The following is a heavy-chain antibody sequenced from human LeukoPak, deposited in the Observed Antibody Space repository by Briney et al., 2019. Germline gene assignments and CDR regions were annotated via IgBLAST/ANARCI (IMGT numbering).Heavy chain of an antibody. CDR2: INTNTGNP. V-gene: IGHV7-4-1*02. J-gene: IGHJ4*02. D-gene: IGHD2-21*02. CDR1: GYTFTSYA. CDR3: ARQAYCGGDCSANFDY. Sequence: ASVKVSCKASGYTFTSYAMNWVRQAPGQGLEWMGWINTNTGNPTYAQGFTGRFVFSLDTSVSTAYLQISSLKAEDTAVYYCARQAYCGGDCSANFDYWGQGTLVTVSS.